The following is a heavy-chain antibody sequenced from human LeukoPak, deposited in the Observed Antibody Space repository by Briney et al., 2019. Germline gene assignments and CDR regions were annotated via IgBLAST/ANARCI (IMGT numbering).Heavy chain of an antibody. Sequence: GGSLRLSCAASGFTFITYSMSWVRQAPGKGLEWVSSISSSNIYIYYADSVKGRFTISRDNAKNSLYLQMNSLRAEDTAVYYCARGSDSSGYSLRGDAFDIWGQGTMVTVSP. J-gene: IGHJ3*02. V-gene: IGHV3-21*01. D-gene: IGHD3-22*01. CDR1: GFTFITYS. CDR3: ARGSDSSGYSLRGDAFDI. CDR2: ISSSNIYI.